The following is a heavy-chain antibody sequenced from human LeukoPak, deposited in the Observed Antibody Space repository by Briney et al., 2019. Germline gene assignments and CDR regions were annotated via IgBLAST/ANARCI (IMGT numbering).Heavy chain of an antibody. D-gene: IGHD3-22*01. CDR3: TTVLHYYDSSGYISLDY. CDR1: GFTFSNAW. J-gene: IGHJ4*02. V-gene: IGHV3-15*01. Sequence: GGSLRIFCAASGFTFSNAWMSWVRQAPGKGLEWVGRIKSKTDGGTTDYAAPVKGRFTISRDDSKNTLYLQMNSLKTEDTAVYYCTTVLHYYDSSGYISLDYWGQGALVTVSS. CDR2: IKSKTDGGTT.